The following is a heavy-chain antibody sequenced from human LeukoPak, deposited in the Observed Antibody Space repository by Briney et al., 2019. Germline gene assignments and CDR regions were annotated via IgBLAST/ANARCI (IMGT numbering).Heavy chain of an antibody. CDR3: ARRLEYWCAFDI. D-gene: IGHD2/OR15-2a*01. CDR1: GFTFDDHG. Sequence: ESLRLSCAASGFTFDDHGMSWIRQPPGKGLEWIGEINHSGDTNSNPSLKSRVTISVDTSKNQFSLKLSSVTAADTAVYYCARRLEYWCAFDIWGQGTMVTVSS. J-gene: IGHJ3*02. CDR2: INHSGDT. V-gene: IGHV4-34*01.